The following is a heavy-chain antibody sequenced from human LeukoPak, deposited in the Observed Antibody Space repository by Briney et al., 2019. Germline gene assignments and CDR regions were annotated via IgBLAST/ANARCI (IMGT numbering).Heavy chain of an antibody. D-gene: IGHD2-2*01. J-gene: IGHJ3*01. CDR1: GYTFPSYF. CDR3: ARAPQAMLFDAFGV. Sequence: ASVKVSCKASGYTFPSYFMHWVRQAPGQGLEWMGIINPTGGSTTYAQKFQGRVTMTRDTSTSTVYMELSSLRSDDTAVYYCARAPQAMLFDAFGVWGQGTLVTVSS. CDR2: INPTGGST. V-gene: IGHV1-46*01.